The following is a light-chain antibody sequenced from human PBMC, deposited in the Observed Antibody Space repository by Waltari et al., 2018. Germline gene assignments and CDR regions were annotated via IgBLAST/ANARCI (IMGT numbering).Light chain of an antibody. V-gene: IGLV2-18*02. Sequence: QSALTQPPSVSGSPGQSVTIPCTGTNSDVGGFNRVSWYQQAPGSAPKLIIYDVSNRPSGVPDRFSGSKSGNTASLTISGLQAEDEADYYCSSYTRRSTLVFGGGTKLTVL. CDR2: DVS. J-gene: IGLJ2*01. CDR1: NSDVGGFNR. CDR3: SSYTRRSTLV.